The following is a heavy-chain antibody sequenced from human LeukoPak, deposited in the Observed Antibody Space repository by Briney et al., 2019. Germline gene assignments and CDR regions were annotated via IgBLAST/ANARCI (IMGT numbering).Heavy chain of an antibody. Sequence: SETLSLTCTVSGGSISSYYWSWIRQPPGKGLEWIGYIYYSGSTNYNPSLKSRVTISVDTSKNQFSLKLSSVTAADTAVYYCARGGYYYDSSGYWRAFDIWGQGTMVTVSS. CDR2: IYYSGST. D-gene: IGHD3-22*01. J-gene: IGHJ3*02. V-gene: IGHV4-59*01. CDR1: GGSISSYY. CDR3: ARGGYYYDSSGYWRAFDI.